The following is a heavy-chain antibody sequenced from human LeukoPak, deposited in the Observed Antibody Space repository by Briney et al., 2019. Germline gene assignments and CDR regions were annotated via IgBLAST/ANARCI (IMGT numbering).Heavy chain of an antibody. D-gene: IGHD4-17*01. CDR3: ARTTSGLNYYYYYMDV. V-gene: IGHV4-39*01. J-gene: IGHJ6*03. CDR1: GGSISSSSYY. Sequence: IPSETLSLTCTVSGGSISSSSYYWGWIRQPPGKGLEWIGSIYYSGSTYYNPSLKSRVTISVDTSKNQFSLKLSSVTAADTAVYYCARTTSGLNYYYYYMDVWGKGTTVTVSS. CDR2: IYYSGST.